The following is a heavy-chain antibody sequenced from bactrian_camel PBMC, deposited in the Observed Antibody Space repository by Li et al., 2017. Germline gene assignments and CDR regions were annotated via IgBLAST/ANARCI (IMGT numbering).Heavy chain of an antibody. D-gene: IGHD3*01. J-gene: IGHJ4*01. V-gene: IGHV3S28*01. CDR1: EYATSNYY. CDR2: VDASDEIT. Sequence: QLVESGGASVQAGGSLRLSCVASEYATSNYYMAWFRQPPGKEREGVAAVDASDEITDYAKSVKGRFTLSKDNAKNTLYLQMNSLKTEDTAMYYCAADPYMTCIPPNVPRFDFLGQGTQVTVS.